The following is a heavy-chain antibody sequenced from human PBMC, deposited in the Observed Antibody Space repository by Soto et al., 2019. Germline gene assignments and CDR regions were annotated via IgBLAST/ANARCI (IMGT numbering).Heavy chain of an antibody. D-gene: IGHD3-3*01. CDR3: ARGRLEWPYLDY. Sequence: EVQLVESGGGLVQPGGSLRLSCAASGFTVSSNYMSWVRQAPGKGLEWVSVSYSGGSTYYADSVKGRFTISRDNSKNTLYLQMNSLRAEDTAVYYCARGRLEWPYLDYWGQGTLVTVSS. CDR1: GFTVSSNY. V-gene: IGHV3-66*01. J-gene: IGHJ4*02. CDR2: SYSGGST.